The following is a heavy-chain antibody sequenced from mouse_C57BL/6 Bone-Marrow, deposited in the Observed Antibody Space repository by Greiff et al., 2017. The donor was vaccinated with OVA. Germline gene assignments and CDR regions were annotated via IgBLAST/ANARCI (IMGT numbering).Heavy chain of an antibody. J-gene: IGHJ1*03. CDR2: IYPRDGST. CDR3: ARLRDYYGSSYDWYFDV. CDR1: GYTFTSYD. V-gene: IGHV1-85*01. Sequence: QVQLQQSGPELVKPGASVKLSCKASGYTFTSYDINWVKQRPGQGLEWIGWIYPRDGSTKYNEKFKGKATLTVDTSSSTAYMEIHSLTSEDSAVYYCARLRDYYGSSYDWYFDVWGTGTTVTVSS. D-gene: IGHD1-1*01.